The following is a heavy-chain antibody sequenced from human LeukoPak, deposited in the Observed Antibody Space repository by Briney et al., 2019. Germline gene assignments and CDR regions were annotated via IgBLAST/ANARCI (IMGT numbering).Heavy chain of an antibody. CDR3: AKNRGFRGVIVLPPLDS. CDR1: GFPFSSFP. D-gene: IGHD3-16*02. J-gene: IGHJ4*02. Sequence: GGSLRLSCAASGFPFSSFPMSWVRQPPGKGLEGVSSIIRSGGNTYSPPPVEGRYTSSRDYSKVTPSPEMNSLRAEDTAVYDCAKNRGFRGVIVLPPLDSWGQGTLVTVSS. CDR2: IIRSGGNT. V-gene: IGHV3-23*01.